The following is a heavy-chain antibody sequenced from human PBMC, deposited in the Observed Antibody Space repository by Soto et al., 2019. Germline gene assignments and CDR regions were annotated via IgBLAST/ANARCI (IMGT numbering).Heavy chain of an antibody. V-gene: IGHV1-18*01. D-gene: IGHD1-1*01. Sequence: QVHLVQSGAEVKKPGASVKVSCKCSGYTFTSYGITWVRQAPGQGLEWMGWISAHNGNTDYAQKLQGRVTVTRDTSTSPAYMELRSLRSDDTAVYYCARGRYGDYWGQGALVTVSS. CDR3: ARGRYGDY. CDR2: ISAHNGNT. J-gene: IGHJ4*02. CDR1: GYTFTSYG.